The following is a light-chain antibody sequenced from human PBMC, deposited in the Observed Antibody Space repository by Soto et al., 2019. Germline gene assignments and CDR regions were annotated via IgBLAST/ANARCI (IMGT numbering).Light chain of an antibody. V-gene: IGKV3-20*01. Sequence: DIVLTQSPGTLSLSPGDRATLSCRASQSVSTSYLAWYQQNPGQAPRLLIYGASSRATGIPDLCSGSGSRTDFPLTISGLEHDDFAVYYCQQYSSLWTFGQGTKVDIK. J-gene: IGKJ1*01. CDR2: GAS. CDR1: QSVSTSY. CDR3: QQYSSLWT.